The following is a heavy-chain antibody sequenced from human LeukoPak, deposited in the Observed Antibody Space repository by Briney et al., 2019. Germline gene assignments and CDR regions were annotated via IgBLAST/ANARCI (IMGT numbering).Heavy chain of an antibody. CDR2: INPNSGGT. V-gene: IGHV1-2*02. Sequence: ASVKVSCKASGYTFTGYYMHWVRQAPGQGLEWMGWINPNSGGTNYAQKFQGRVTMTRDTSISTAYMELSRLRSDDTVVYYCARGVRITFGGVPQSLDYWGQGTLVTVSS. J-gene: IGHJ4*02. CDR1: GYTFTGYY. CDR3: ARGVRITFGGVPQSLDY. D-gene: IGHD3-16*01.